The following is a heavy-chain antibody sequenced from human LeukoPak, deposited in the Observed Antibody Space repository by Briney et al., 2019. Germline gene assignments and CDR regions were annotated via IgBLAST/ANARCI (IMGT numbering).Heavy chain of an antibody. CDR2: ITSSSSTI. CDR1: GFTFNTYS. V-gene: IGHV3-48*01. D-gene: IGHD2-8*01. Sequence: GGSLRLSCAASGFTFNTYSMNWVRQAPGKGLEWVSYITSSSSTIYYADSVNGRFTISRDNAKNSLYLQMNSLRAEDTAVYYCARDLGYCSNGACLPWDYWGQGTLVTVSS. CDR3: ARDLGYCSNGACLPWDY. J-gene: IGHJ4*02.